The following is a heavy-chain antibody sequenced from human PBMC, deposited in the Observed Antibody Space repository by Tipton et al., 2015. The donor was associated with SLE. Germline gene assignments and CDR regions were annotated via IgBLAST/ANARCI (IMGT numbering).Heavy chain of an antibody. V-gene: IGHV3-9*01. CDR1: GFILSTYW. CDR2: INWNSGSI. CDR3: AKDGRDSGNLQH. Sequence: VQLVQSGGDLVQPGGSLRLSCEASGFILSTYWMNWVRQAPGKGLEWVSGINWNSGSIVYADSVKGRFTISRDNAKTSLYLQMNSLRAEDTALYYCAKDGRDSGNLQHWGQGTLVTVSS. J-gene: IGHJ1*01. D-gene: IGHD1-26*01.